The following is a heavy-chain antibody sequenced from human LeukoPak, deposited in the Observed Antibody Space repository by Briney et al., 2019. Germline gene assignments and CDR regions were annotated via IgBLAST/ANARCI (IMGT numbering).Heavy chain of an antibody. Sequence: SETLSLTCAVYGGSFSGYYWSWIRQPPGKGLEQIGEINHSGSTNYNPSLKSRVTISVDTSKNQFSLKLSSVTAADTAVYYCARQGRYYGSGIFYYYYYYMDVWGKGTTVTISS. D-gene: IGHD3-10*01. CDR3: ARQGRYYGSGIFYYYYYYMDV. CDR2: INHSGST. V-gene: IGHV4-34*01. J-gene: IGHJ6*03. CDR1: GGSFSGYY.